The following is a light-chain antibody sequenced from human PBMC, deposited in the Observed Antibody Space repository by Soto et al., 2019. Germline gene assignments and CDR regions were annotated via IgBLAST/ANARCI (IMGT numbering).Light chain of an antibody. CDR2: DAS. Sequence: DIKMTLSPSTLPASVEDRVTITCRASQSISSWLAWYQQKPGKAPKLLIYDASSLESGVPSRFSGSGSGTEFTLTISSLQPDDFATYYCQQYNSYWTFGQGTKVDNK. CDR1: QSISSW. J-gene: IGKJ1*01. V-gene: IGKV1-5*01. CDR3: QQYNSYWT.